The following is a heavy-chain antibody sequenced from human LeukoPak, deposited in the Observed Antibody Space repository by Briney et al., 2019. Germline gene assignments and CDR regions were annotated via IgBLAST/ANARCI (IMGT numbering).Heavy chain of an antibody. J-gene: IGHJ2*01. CDR2: VNPNSGGT. CDR1: GYTFTGYY. Sequence: ASVKVSCKASGYTFTGYYMHWVRQAPGQGLEWMGWVNPNSGGTNYAQKFQGRVTMTRDTSINTAYMELSRLRSDDTAVYYCAINPDSSGGGSDWYFDLWGRGTLVTVSS. CDR3: AINPDSSGGGSDWYFDL. V-gene: IGHV1-2*02. D-gene: IGHD3-22*01.